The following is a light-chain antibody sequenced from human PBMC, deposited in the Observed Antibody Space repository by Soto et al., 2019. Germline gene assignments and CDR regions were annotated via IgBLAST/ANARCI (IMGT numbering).Light chain of an antibody. CDR1: QSVRTRN. Sequence: EIVLTQSPGTLYVSTGERATLSCRASQSVRTRNLAWYQQKPGQAPRLLMYVASTRATDIPDRLTGGGSATECTLTITRLESGDGAVYYCPQYSSAPPTFGQGTKVEIK. V-gene: IGKV3-20*01. J-gene: IGKJ1*01. CDR3: PQYSSAPPT. CDR2: VAS.